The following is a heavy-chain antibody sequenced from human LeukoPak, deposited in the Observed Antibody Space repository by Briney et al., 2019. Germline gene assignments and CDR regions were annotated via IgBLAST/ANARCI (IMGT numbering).Heavy chain of an antibody. CDR2: IYYSGST. V-gene: IGHV4-59*01. D-gene: IGHD3-22*01. CDR1: GGSISGYY. J-gene: IGHJ4*02. Sequence: SETLSLTCTVSGGSISGYYWSWIRQPPGKGLEWIGYIYYSGSTNYNPSLKSRVTISVDTSKNQFSLKLSSVTAADTAVYYCARRAYYYDSSGYSGGYFDYWGQGTLVTVSS. CDR3: ARRAYYYDSSGYSGGYFDY.